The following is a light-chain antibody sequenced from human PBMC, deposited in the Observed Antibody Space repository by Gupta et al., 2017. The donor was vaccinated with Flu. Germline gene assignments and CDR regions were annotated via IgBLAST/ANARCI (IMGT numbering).Light chain of an antibody. CDR3: TSYARSNVFV. J-gene: IGLJ1*01. CDR1: NSDVGGYNF. Sequence: QSALTQPPSASGSPGQSVTISCTGTNSDVGGYNFVSWYQHHPGKAPKLIIYEVSNRPPGAPGFFSGSNAGNTAFLTISGLQAEEDAYYYCTSYARSNVFVFGTGTKVTVL. CDR2: EVS. V-gene: IGLV2-8*01.